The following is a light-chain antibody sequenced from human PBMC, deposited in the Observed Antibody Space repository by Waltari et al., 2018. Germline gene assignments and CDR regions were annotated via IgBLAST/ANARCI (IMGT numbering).Light chain of an antibody. CDR3: QQYNNWPYT. V-gene: IGKV3-15*01. Sequence: EIVMTQSPATLAVSPGERATLSCRASQPGTNNLAWYQQKPGQSPRRLISDASTRATGLPARFSGSGSGTEFTLTISSLQSEDFAVYYCQQYNNWPYTFGQGTKLEIK. CDR2: DAS. CDR1: QPGTNN. J-gene: IGKJ2*01.